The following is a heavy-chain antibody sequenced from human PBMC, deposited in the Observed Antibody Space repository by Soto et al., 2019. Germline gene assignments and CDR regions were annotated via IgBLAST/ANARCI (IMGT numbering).Heavy chain of an antibody. Sequence: QVQLVQSGGEVKKPGASVKVSCKASGYTFTSYGISWVRQAPGQGLEWMGRISAYNGNTNTAQKLQGRVTMTTDTSTSTADMGERGLGSDVSAVYYCSRVVGGLGRWFDPWGQGSLVPVAS. CDR2: ISAYNGNT. D-gene: IGHD1-26*01. CDR1: GYTFTSYG. V-gene: IGHV1-18*01. CDR3: SRVVGGLGRWFDP. J-gene: IGHJ5*02.